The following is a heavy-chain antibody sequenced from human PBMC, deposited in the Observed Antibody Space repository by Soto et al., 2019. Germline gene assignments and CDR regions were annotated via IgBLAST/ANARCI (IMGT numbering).Heavy chain of an antibody. J-gene: IGHJ4*02. CDR1: GASISSSDYY. CDR3: ARDGRGYSGYSFDS. V-gene: IGHV4-39*02. CDR2: IYYSGTT. Sequence: TLSLTCTVSGASISSSDYYWGWVRQTPGKGLDWIGNIYYSGTTYYNPSLKSRVTISVDTSKNQFSLKLNSVTAADTAVYYCARDGRGYSGYSFDSWGQGTLVTVSS. D-gene: IGHD5-12*01.